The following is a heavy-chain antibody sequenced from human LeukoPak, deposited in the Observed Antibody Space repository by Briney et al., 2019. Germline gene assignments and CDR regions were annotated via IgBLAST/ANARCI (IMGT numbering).Heavy chain of an antibody. D-gene: IGHD2-2*01. V-gene: IGHV4-59*01. CDR2: IYYSGST. CDR3: ARDEGYCSSTSCSAFDY. CDR1: GGSISSYY. J-gene: IGHJ4*02. Sequence: SETLSLTCTVSGGSISSYYWSWIRQPPGKGLEWIGYIYYSGSTNYNPSLKSRVTISVDTSKNQFSLKLSSVTAADTAVYYCARDEGYCSSTSCSAFDYWGQGTQVTVSS.